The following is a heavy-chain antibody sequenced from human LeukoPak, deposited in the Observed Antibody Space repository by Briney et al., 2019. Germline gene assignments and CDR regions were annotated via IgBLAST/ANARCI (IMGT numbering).Heavy chain of an antibody. CDR1: GGTFSSYA. Sequence: GSSVKVSCKASGGTFSSYAISWVRQAPGQGLEWMGRIIPILGIANYAQKFQGRVTITADKSTSTAYMELSSLRSDDTAVYYCARGFKVGAAAGNWFDPWGQGTLVTVSS. J-gene: IGHJ5*02. V-gene: IGHV1-69*04. CDR3: ARGFKVGAAAGNWFDP. CDR2: IIPILGIA. D-gene: IGHD6-13*01.